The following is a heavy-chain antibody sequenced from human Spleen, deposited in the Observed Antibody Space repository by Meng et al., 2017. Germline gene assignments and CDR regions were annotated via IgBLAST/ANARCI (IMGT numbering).Heavy chain of an antibody. Sequence: SETLSLTCTVSGGSISSSSYYWDWIRQPPGKGLEWIGSIYYSGSTYYNPSLKSRVTISEDTSKNQFSLKLSSVTAADTAVYYCARWYGDYRYFDLWGRGTLVTVSS. J-gene: IGHJ2*01. CDR3: ARWYGDYRYFDL. CDR2: IYYSGST. CDR1: GGSISSSSYY. D-gene: IGHD4/OR15-4a*01. V-gene: IGHV4-39*07.